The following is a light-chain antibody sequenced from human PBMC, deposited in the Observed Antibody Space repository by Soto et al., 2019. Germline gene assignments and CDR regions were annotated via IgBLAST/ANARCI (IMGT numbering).Light chain of an antibody. CDR1: QSISNW. CDR3: QQYNSYPWT. Sequence: DIQMTQSPSTLSASVGDRVTITCRASQSISNWLAWYQQKPGKAPKLLIYKASSLESGVPSRFSGSGSGTEFTLTISSLQPADFATYYCQQYNSYPWTFGQGTKVEIK. V-gene: IGKV1-5*03. J-gene: IGKJ1*01. CDR2: KAS.